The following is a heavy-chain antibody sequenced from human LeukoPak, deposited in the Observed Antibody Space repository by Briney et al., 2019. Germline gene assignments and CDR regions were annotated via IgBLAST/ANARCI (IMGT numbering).Heavy chain of an antibody. CDR3: AKDVAPDSGWDLDY. CDR1: GLTFSTYS. J-gene: IGHJ4*02. CDR2: IYNSGAKI. D-gene: IGHD6-19*01. V-gene: IGHV3-23*01. Sequence: GGCLSLSCAVSGLTFSTYSMTWVREGPGKGLEWVSSIYNSGAKIFYADSVKGRFTISRDNSKNMLYLQMNSLRVEDTAVYYCAKDVAPDSGWDLDYWGQGTLVTVSS.